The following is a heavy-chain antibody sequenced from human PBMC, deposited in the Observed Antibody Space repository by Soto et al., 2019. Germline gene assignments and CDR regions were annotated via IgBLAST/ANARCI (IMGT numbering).Heavy chain of an antibody. D-gene: IGHD3-10*01. CDR1: GVSFNNTG. V-gene: IGHV1-69*01. J-gene: IGHJ6*02. Sequence: QVQLVQSGAEVKKPGSSVKVSCKTSGVSFNNTGIGWVRQAPGHGLEWMGGVSPPFRSSNYARKFQGRISITADASTGTGNMELSSLTSEDTAQYYCARVLYYGSGSYSPYGMDVWGQGTTVTVSS. CDR2: VSPPFRSS. CDR3: ARVLYYGSGSYSPYGMDV.